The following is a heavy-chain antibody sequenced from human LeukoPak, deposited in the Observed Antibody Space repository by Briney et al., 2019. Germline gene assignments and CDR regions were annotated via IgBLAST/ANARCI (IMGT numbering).Heavy chain of an antibody. Sequence: GGSLRLSCAASGFIVTGDHMIWVRQAPGKGLEWVSIIYSNGASYYADSVKGRFTISRDNAKKSLYVQMNSLRAEDTAVYYCARGNLYYDSSGFDYWGQGTLVTVSS. CDR1: GFIVTGDH. CDR3: ARGNLYYDSSGFDY. CDR2: IYSNGAS. D-gene: IGHD3-22*01. V-gene: IGHV3-69-1*01. J-gene: IGHJ4*02.